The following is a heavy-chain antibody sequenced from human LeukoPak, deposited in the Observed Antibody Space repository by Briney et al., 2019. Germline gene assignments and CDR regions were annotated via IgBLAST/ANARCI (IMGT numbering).Heavy chain of an antibody. V-gene: IGHV3-53*01. CDR2: IYSGGST. Sequence: GGSLRLSCAASGFTVRSTSMSWVRQAPGKGLKWASVIYSGGSTYYADAVKGRVTISRDNSKNTLYLQMNSLRAEDTAVYYCARDRLYSSSSEDYWGQGTLVTVSS. J-gene: IGHJ4*02. D-gene: IGHD6-6*01. CDR1: GFTVRSTS. CDR3: ARDRLYSSSSEDY.